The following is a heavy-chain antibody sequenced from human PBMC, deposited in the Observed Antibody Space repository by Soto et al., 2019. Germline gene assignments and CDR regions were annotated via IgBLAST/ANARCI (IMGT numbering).Heavy chain of an antibody. CDR3: ASPIKWSGSYIAFDD. CDR2: IIPIFDTI. J-gene: IGHJ4*02. V-gene: IGHV1-69*01. D-gene: IGHD3-3*01. Sequence: QVQLLQSGAEVKKPGSSVKVSCKASGATFSSFAFSWVRQAPGQGLEWMGVIIPIFDTISYAQKFQGRATITADESTRTAYMELNSLTSDDTAGYYCASPIKWSGSYIAFDDWGQGTLVIVSS. CDR1: GATFSSFA.